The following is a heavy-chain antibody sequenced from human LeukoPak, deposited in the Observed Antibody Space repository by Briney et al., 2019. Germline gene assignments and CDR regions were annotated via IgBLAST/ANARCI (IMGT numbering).Heavy chain of an antibody. Sequence: GGSVRLSCAASGFTFSSYAMTWVRQAPGKGLNWISAISGDGDNTHYADSVKGRFTISRDKSKNTLYLQMNSLRAEDTAVYYCAKVRGYYYDSSDDYWGQGTLVTVSS. D-gene: IGHD3-22*01. CDR3: AKVRGYYYDSSDDY. V-gene: IGHV3-23*01. CDR2: ISGDGDNT. CDR1: GFTFSSYA. J-gene: IGHJ4*02.